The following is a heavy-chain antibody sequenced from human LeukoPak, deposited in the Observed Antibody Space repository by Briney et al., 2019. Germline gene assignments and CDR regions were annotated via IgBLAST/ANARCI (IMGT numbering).Heavy chain of an antibody. D-gene: IGHD2-2*02. CDR1: GFTFSSYS. Sequence: GGSLRLSCAASGFTFSSYSMNWVRQAPGKGLEWVSSISSSSSYIYYADSVKGRFTISRDNAKNSLYLQMNSLRAEDTAVYYCARVYCSSTSCYTGGEAFDIWGQGTMVTVSS. CDR3: ARVYCSSTSCYTGGEAFDI. V-gene: IGHV3-21*01. J-gene: IGHJ3*02. CDR2: ISSSSSYI.